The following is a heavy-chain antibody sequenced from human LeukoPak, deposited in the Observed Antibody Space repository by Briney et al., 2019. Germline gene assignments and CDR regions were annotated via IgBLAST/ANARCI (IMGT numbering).Heavy chain of an antibody. Sequence: SETLSLTCTVSGDSISGSNWWSWVRQPPGKGLEWIGEIYHSGSTNYNPSLKSRATISVDKSKNQFSLKLNSVTAADTGVYYCARKGYGDYNRNFAYWGQGTLVTVSS. CDR1: GDSISGSNW. D-gene: IGHD4-17*01. V-gene: IGHV4-4*02. CDR2: IYHSGST. CDR3: ARKGYGDYNRNFAY. J-gene: IGHJ4*02.